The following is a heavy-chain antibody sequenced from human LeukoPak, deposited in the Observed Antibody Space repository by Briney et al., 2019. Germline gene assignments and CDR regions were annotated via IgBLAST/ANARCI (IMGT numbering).Heavy chain of an antibody. CDR3: AKDRKYSSGSSRFDY. Sequence: HAGGSLRLSCAASGFTFSSYWMHWVRQAPGKGLVWVSRINSDGSSTSYADSVKGRFTISRDNSKNTLYLQMNSLRAEDTAVYYCAKDRKYSSGSSRFDYWGQGTLVTVSS. J-gene: IGHJ4*02. CDR2: INSDGSST. V-gene: IGHV3-74*01. D-gene: IGHD6-19*01. CDR1: GFTFSSYW.